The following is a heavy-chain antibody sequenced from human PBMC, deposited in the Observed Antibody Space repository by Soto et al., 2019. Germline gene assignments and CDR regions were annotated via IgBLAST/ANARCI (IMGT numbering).Heavy chain of an antibody. CDR1: GFTFSSYA. Sequence: EVQLLESGGGLVQPGGSLRLSCAASGFTFSSYAMSWVRQAPGKGLEWVSAISGSCGSTYYADSVKGRFTISRDNSKNTLYLQMNSLRAEDTAVYYCAKGLGVAVAGTDYWGQGTLVTVSS. V-gene: IGHV3-23*01. CDR3: AKGLGVAVAGTDY. J-gene: IGHJ4*02. D-gene: IGHD6-19*01. CDR2: ISGSCGST.